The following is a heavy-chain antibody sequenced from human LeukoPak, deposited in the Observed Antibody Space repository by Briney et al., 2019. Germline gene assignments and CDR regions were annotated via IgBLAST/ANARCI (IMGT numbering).Heavy chain of an antibody. CDR3: ASSDPFFVVGATSANDAFDI. Sequence: RASVKVSCKASGYTFMSYGISWVRQAPGQGLEWMGGIIPIFGTANYAQKFQGRVTITADESTSTAYMELSSLRSEDTAVYYCASSDPFFVVGATSANDAFDIWGQGTMVTVSS. D-gene: IGHD1-26*01. J-gene: IGHJ3*02. V-gene: IGHV1-69*13. CDR2: IIPIFGTA. CDR1: GYTFMSYG.